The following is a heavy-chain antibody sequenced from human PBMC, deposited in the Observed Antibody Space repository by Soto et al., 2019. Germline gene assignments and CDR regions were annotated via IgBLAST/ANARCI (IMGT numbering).Heavy chain of an antibody. J-gene: IGHJ4*02. CDR1: GGSISSSSYY. CDR2: ISHSGST. Sequence: PSETLSLTCTVSGGSISSSSYYWGWIRQPPGKGLEWIGYISHSGSTYYNPSLESRVTISVDRSKNQFSLKLSSVTAADTAVYYCARGGLLPDYWGQGTLVTVS. CDR3: ARGGLLPDY. D-gene: IGHD6-19*01. V-gene: IGHV4-39*07.